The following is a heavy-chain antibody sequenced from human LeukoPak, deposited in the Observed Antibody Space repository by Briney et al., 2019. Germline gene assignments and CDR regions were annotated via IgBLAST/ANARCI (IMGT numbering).Heavy chain of an antibody. D-gene: IGHD6-19*01. Sequence: PGGSLRLSCAASGFTFSTYAMHWVRQAPGKGLEWMAVISSDGSNKYSADSVKGRFTISRDNSKNTLYLQMDSLRAEDTAVYYCAKSVSVAYSTGWSGSGGDHWGQGTLVTVSS. CDR1: GFTFSTYA. V-gene: IGHV3-30*18. CDR3: AKSVSVAYSTGWSGSGGDH. CDR2: ISSDGSNK. J-gene: IGHJ4*02.